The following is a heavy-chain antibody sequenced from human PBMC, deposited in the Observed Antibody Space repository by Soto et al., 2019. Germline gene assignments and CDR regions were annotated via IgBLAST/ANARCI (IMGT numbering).Heavy chain of an antibody. V-gene: IGHV3-30-3*01. CDR3: ARAAFGMITFGGVIVKAGLDY. D-gene: IGHD3-16*02. CDR1: GFTFSSYA. CDR2: ISYDGSNK. Sequence: GGSLRLSCAASGFTFSSYAMHWVRQAPGKGLEWVAVISYDGSNKYYADSVKGRFTISRDNSKNTLYLQMNSLRAEDTAVYYCARAAFGMITFGGVIVKAGLDYWGQGTLVTVSS. J-gene: IGHJ4*02.